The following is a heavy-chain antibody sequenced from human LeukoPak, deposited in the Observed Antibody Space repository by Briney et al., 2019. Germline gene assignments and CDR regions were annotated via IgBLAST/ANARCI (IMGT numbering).Heavy chain of an antibody. CDR2: XXGSGGXT. CDR3: AKDGTLWFGELLSNYYYYGMDV. V-gene: IGHV3-23*01. D-gene: IGHD3-10*01. J-gene: IGHJ6*04. CDR1: GVXFSSYA. Sequence: SCXXXGVXFSSYAMSWVRRAPGXGLEWVXAXXGSGGXTYYADSVKGRFTISRDNSKNTLYLQMNSLRAEDTAVYYCAKDGTLWFGELLSNYYYYGMDVWGKGTTVTVSS.